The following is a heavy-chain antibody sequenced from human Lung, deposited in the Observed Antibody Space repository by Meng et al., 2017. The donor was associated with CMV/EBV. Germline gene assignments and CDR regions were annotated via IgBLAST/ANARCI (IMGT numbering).Heavy chain of an antibody. Sequence: GESLKISCAASGFTFSSYSMNWVRQAPGKGLEWVSSISSSSSYIYYADSVKGRFTISRDNAKNSLYLQMNSLRAEDTAVYYCARWERTAMDPYYYYGMDVWGQRTTVTLSS. D-gene: IGHD5-18*01. J-gene: IGHJ6*02. CDR3: ARWERTAMDPYYYYGMDV. CDR2: ISSSSSYI. V-gene: IGHV3-21*01. CDR1: GFTFSSYS.